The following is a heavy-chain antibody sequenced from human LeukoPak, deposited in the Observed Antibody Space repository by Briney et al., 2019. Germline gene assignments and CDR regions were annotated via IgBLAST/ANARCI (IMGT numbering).Heavy chain of an antibody. CDR2: ISYDGSNK. Sequence: GGSLRLSCAASGFTFSSYAMHWVRQAPGKGLEWVAVISYDGSNKYYADSVKGRFTISRDNSKNTLYLQMNSLRAEDTAVYYCARGRWFSMIVVNLGYYFDYWGQGTLVTVSS. CDR3: ARGRWFSMIVVNLGYYFDY. V-gene: IGHV3-30-3*01. CDR1: GFTFSSYA. D-gene: IGHD3-22*01. J-gene: IGHJ4*02.